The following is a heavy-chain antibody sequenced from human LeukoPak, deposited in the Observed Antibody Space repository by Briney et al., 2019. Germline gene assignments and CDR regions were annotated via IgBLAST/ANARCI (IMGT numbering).Heavy chain of an antibody. Sequence: PSETLSLTCIVSGGPISVDYWNWIRQAPGKGLEWIGYIYYTGRTKYNPSLASRLTISIDTSKNQFSLKLSSVTAADTAVYYCARVPKLLWFGESSPWDWGQGTLVTVSS. D-gene: IGHD3-10*01. J-gene: IGHJ4*02. CDR3: ARVPKLLWFGESSPWD. CDR1: GGPISVDY. CDR2: IYYTGRT. V-gene: IGHV4-59*08.